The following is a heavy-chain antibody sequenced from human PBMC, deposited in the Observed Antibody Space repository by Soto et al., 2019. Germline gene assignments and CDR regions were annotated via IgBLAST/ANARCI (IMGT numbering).Heavy chain of an antibody. CDR1: GGSFSGYY. CDR3: AREDSSSRRRYTLFVP. D-gene: IGHD6-13*01. J-gene: IGHJ5*02. Sequence: QVQLQQWGAGLLKPSETLSLTCAVYGGSFSGYYWSWIRQPPGKGLEWSGEINHSGSTNYNPSLKSRVPLSVDMSKKQFYVKLSSETAADTAVYYCAREDSSSRRRYTLFVPWGQGTEVTVSS. CDR2: INHSGST. V-gene: IGHV4-34*01.